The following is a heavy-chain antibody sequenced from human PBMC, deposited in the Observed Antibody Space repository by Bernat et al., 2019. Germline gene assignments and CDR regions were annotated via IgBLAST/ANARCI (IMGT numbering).Heavy chain of an antibody. CDR2: IDFSGTTI. D-gene: IGHD4-17*01. J-gene: IGHJ4*02. CDR3: ARERGGMTTVANVGWLDY. Sequence: EVQLVESGGGLVQPGGSLTLSCAVSGFTFSSYEMNWVRQAPGKGLEWVSYIDFSGTTIYYADSVKGRFTISRDNAKNSLYLQMNSLRAEDTAIYYCARERGGMTTVANVGWLDYWGQGSLVTVSS. V-gene: IGHV3-48*03. CDR1: GFTFSSYE.